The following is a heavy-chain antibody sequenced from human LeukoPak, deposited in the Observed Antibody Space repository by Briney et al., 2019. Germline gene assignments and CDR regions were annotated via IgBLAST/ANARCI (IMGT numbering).Heavy chain of an antibody. Sequence: SVKVSCKASGGTFSSDTISWVRQAPGQGLEWMGGIIPIFDTANYAQKFQGRVTITADKSTNTAYMELSSLRSEDTAVYYCARMWLANWFDPWGQGTLVTVSS. D-gene: IGHD6-19*01. CDR1: GGTFSSDT. J-gene: IGHJ5*02. V-gene: IGHV1-69*06. CDR2: IIPIFDTA. CDR3: ARMWLANWFDP.